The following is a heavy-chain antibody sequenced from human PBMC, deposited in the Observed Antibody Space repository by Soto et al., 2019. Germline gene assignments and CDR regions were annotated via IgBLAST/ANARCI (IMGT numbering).Heavy chain of an antibody. V-gene: IGHV4-34*01. D-gene: IGHD2-2*01. J-gene: IGHJ6*03. CDR1: GGSFSGYY. Sequence: QVQLQQWGAGLLKPSETLSLTCAVYGGSFSGYYWSWIRQPPGKGLEWIGEINHSGSTNYNPSLKGRVTLSVDTSKIQFSLKLSSVPAADTAVYYCARGGRGDIVVVPAALHYYYYMDVWGKGTTVTVSS. CDR2: INHSGST. CDR3: ARGGRGDIVVVPAALHYYYYMDV.